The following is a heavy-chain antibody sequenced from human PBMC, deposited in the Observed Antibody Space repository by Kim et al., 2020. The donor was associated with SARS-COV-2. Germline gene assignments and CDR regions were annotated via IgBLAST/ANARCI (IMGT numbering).Heavy chain of an antibody. CDR3: ASGPAEDIVVVPAAIRFDYYYYYYMDV. J-gene: IGHJ6*03. Sequence: SETLSHTCTVSGGSISSSSYYWGWIRQPPGKGLEWIGSIYYSGSTYYNPSLKSRVTISVDTSKNQFSLKLSSVTAADTAVYYCASGPAEDIVVVPAAIRFDYYYYYYMDVWGKGTTVTVSS. V-gene: IGHV4-39*01. D-gene: IGHD2-2*02. CDR1: GGSISSSSYY. CDR2: IYYSGST.